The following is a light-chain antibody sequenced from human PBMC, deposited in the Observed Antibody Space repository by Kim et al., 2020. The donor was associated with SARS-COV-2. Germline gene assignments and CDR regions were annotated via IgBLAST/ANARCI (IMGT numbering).Light chain of an antibody. Sequence: EIVLTQSPCTLSSSPGERATLSCRASQSVSSSYLAWYQQKPGQAPRLLNYGASSRATVIPGRFSGSGSGTDFTLTISRLEPEDFAVYYCQQYSSSPITFGQGTRLEIK. V-gene: IGKV3-20*01. CDR1: QSVSSSY. J-gene: IGKJ5*01. CDR2: GAS. CDR3: QQYSSSPIT.